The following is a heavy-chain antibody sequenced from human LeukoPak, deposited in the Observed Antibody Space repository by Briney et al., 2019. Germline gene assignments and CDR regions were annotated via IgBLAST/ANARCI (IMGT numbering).Heavy chain of an antibody. Sequence: GGSLRLSCAASGVNVRSNYMSWVRQAPGRGLEWVSYISSSGSAIYYVDSVKGRFTVSRDNAKNSLFLQMNSPRAEDTAVYYCVRVKGSYFHYWGQGALVTVSS. CDR1: GVNVRSNY. D-gene: IGHD2-15*01. CDR2: ISSSGSAI. CDR3: VRVKGSYFHY. V-gene: IGHV3-48*01. J-gene: IGHJ4*02.